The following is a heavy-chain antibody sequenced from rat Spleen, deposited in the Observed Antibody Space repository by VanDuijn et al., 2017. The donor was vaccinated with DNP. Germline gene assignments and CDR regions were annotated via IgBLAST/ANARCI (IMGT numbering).Heavy chain of an antibody. J-gene: IGHJ1*01. CDR1: GFTLSDYN. D-gene: IGHD3-1*01. Sequence: EVQLVESGGGLVQPGRSMKLSCAASGFTLSDYNMAWVRQAPKKGLEWVAIIIYDGSRAYYRDSVKGRFTISRDNAKSILYLQMDSLRSEDTATYYCARGSTSIYWYFDFWGPGTMVTVSS. CDR2: IIYDGSRA. CDR3: ARGSTSIYWYFDF. V-gene: IGHV5-7*01.